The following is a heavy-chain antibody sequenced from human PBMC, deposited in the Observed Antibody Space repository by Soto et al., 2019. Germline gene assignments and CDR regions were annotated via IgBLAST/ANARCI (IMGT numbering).Heavy chain of an antibody. CDR1: GGSISTSSYD. Sequence: PSETLSVPCTFSGGSISTSSYDWGWIRQPPGKGLEWIGSIYYSASTYYNPSLKSRVTMSVDTSKNQFSLKPSSVSAADTAVYYCARGGVYYYDSSDAFDIWGQGTMVTVS. V-gene: IGHV4-39*01. CDR3: ARGGVYYYDSSDAFDI. J-gene: IGHJ3*02. D-gene: IGHD3-22*01. CDR2: IYYSAST.